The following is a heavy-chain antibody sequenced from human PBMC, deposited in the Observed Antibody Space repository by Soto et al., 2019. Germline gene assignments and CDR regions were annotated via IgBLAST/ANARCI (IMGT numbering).Heavy chain of an antibody. V-gene: IGHV4-31*03. CDR3: ARGGLDGSGSYYNPNWFDP. J-gene: IGHJ5*02. CDR1: GASISRGGYY. CDR2: IYYSGST. Sequence: PSETLSLPCPFSGASISRGGYYWTGIPQHPGKGLEWIGYIYYSGSTYYNPSLKSRVTISVDTSKNQFSLKLSSVTAADTAVYYCARGGLDGSGSYYNPNWFDPWGQGTLVTVSS. D-gene: IGHD3-10*01.